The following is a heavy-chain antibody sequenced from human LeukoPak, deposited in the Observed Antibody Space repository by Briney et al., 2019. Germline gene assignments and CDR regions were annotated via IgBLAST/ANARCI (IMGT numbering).Heavy chain of an antibody. CDR3: ARDTGGYYDSSGYYDY. J-gene: IGHJ4*02. V-gene: IGHV6-1*01. D-gene: IGHD3-22*01. Sequence: SQTLSLTCGISGXIVSSNSSAWNWSRQSPSIGLEWLGRTYYRYKWYNDYAVSVKSRITIDPDTSKNQFSLQLNSVTPEDTAVYYCARDTGGYYDSSGYYDYWGQGTLVTVSS. CDR1: GXIVSSNSSA. CDR2: TYYRYKWYN.